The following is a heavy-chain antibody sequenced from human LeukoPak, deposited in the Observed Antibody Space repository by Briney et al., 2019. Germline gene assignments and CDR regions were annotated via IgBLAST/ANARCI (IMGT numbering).Heavy chain of an antibody. CDR2: ISAYNGNT. CDR1: GYTFTSYG. V-gene: IGHV1-18*01. Sequence: ASVKVSCKASGYTFTSYGISWVRQAPGQGLEWMGWISAYNGNTNYAQKLQGRVTMTTDTSTSTAYMELRSLRSDDTAVYYCARDQDILTGPPTFDYWGQGTLVTVSS. J-gene: IGHJ4*02. D-gene: IGHD3-9*01. CDR3: ARDQDILTGPPTFDY.